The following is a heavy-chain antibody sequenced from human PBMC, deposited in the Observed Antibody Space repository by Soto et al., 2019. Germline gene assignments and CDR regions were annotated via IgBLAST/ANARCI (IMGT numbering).Heavy chain of an antibody. CDR1: GGTFSSYA. J-gene: IGHJ5*02. CDR3: ARDVSSSGDWFDP. Sequence: SVKVSCKASGGTFSSYAISWVRQAPGQGLEWMGGIIPIFGTANYAQKFQGRVTITADESTSTAYMELSSLRSEDTAVYYCARDVSSSGDWFDPWGQGTLVTVSS. D-gene: IGHD6-19*01. V-gene: IGHV1-69*13. CDR2: IIPIFGTA.